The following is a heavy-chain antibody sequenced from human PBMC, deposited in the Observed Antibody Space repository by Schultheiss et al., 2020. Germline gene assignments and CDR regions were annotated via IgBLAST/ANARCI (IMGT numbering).Heavy chain of an antibody. J-gene: IGHJ4*02. Sequence: AETLTLTCAVYGGSFSGYYWSWIRQPPGKGLEWIGEINHSGSTNYNPSLKSRVTISVDTSKNQFSLQLSSVTAADTAVYYCARDAIGYSSGWKVGYDFDYWGQGTLVTVSS. CDR1: GGSFSGYY. V-gene: IGHV4-34*01. CDR3: ARDAIGYSSGWKVGYDFDY. D-gene: IGHD6-19*01. CDR2: INHSGST.